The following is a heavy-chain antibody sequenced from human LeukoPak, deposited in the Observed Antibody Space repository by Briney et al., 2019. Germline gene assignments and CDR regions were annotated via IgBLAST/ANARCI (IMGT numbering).Heavy chain of an antibody. Sequence: SVKVSCKASGGTFSSYAISWVRQAPGQGLEWMGRIIPIFDTTNYAQKFQGRVTISADKSTSTAYMELSSLRSGDTAVYYCAKSKQDMGWGNFYIDVWGKGTTVAVSS. V-gene: IGHV1-69*06. CDR1: GGTFSSYA. CDR2: IIPIFDTT. CDR3: AKSKQDMGWGNFYIDV. J-gene: IGHJ6*03. D-gene: IGHD3-16*01.